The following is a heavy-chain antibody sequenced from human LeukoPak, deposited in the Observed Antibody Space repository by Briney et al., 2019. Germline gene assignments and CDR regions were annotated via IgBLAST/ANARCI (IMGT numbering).Heavy chain of an antibody. V-gene: IGHV3-53*01. J-gene: IGHJ3*02. D-gene: IGHD3-22*01. CDR3: ARAGGGTYYYDSSGYSGAFDI. CDR2: IYSDGST. CDR1: GFTVSSNY. Sequence: GGSLRLSCAASGFTVSSNYMNWVRQAPGKGLEWVSVIYSDGSTYYADFVKGRFTISRDNSKNTLYLQMNSLRAEDTAVYYCARAGGGTYYYDSSGYSGAFDIWGQGTMVTVSS.